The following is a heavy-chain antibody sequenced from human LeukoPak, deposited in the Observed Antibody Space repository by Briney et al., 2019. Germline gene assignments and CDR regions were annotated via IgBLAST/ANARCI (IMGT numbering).Heavy chain of an antibody. Sequence: GGSLRLSCAASGFSFSSFAMTWVRQAPGKGLEWVSSITGGHYATYNTDSVKGRFTISRDNAKNTLYLQMNSLRADDTVIYYCTKDPNGDYIGAFDPWGQGTLVTVSS. D-gene: IGHD4-17*01. CDR2: ITGGHYAT. V-gene: IGHV3-23*01. J-gene: IGHJ5*02. CDR1: GFSFSSFA. CDR3: TKDPNGDYIGAFDP.